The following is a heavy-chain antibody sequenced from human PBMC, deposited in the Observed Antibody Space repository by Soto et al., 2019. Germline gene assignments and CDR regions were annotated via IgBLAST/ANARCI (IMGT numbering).Heavy chain of an antibody. CDR1: GGTFSSYP. CDR3: ATQSYYYDRSGYAYDAFDS. J-gene: IGHJ3*02. Sequence: QVQVVQSGAEVKKPGSSVKVSCKASGGTFSSYPISWVRQAPGQGLEWMGGIIPIIGTAAYTQKFQGRVTITADKSTGTAYMVLSSLRSEDTALYYCATQSYYYDRSGYAYDAFDSWGQGTMVTVSS. V-gene: IGHV1-69*06. CDR2: IIPIIGTA. D-gene: IGHD3-22*01.